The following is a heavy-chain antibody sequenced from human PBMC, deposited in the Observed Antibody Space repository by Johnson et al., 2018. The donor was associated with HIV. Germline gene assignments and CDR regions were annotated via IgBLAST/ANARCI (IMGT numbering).Heavy chain of an antibody. D-gene: IGHD1-26*01. J-gene: IGHJ3*02. Sequence: HVQLVESGGGVVQPGGSLRLSCAASGFTFSSYAMHWVRQAPGKGLEWVVIISYDGSNKKYADSVKGRFTISRDNSKNTLYLQMNSLRAEDTAVYYCAKDPYSGSPIDIWGQGTMVTVSS. CDR2: ISYDGSNK. V-gene: IGHV3-30-3*02. CDR3: AKDPYSGSPIDI. CDR1: GFTFSSYA.